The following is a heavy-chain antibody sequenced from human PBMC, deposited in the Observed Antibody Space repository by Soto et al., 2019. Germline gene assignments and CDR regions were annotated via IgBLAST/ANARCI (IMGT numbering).Heavy chain of an antibody. CDR3: ARQEWIQLWPDDY. CDR2: IYYSGST. V-gene: IGHV4-39*01. Sequence: PSETLSLTCTASGGFIRSSRDYWGWIRQPPGKGLEWIGSIYYSGSTYYNPSLKSRVTISVDTSKNQFSLKLSSVTAADTAVYYCARQEWIQLWPDDYWGQGTLVTVSS. D-gene: IGHD5-18*01. J-gene: IGHJ4*02. CDR1: GGFIRSSRDY.